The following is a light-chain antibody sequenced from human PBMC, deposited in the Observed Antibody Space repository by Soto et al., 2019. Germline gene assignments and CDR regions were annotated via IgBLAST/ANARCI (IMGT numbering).Light chain of an antibody. CDR1: QSISGY. Sequence: DSQMTQSPSSLSASVGDRVTITCRTSQSISGYLNWYRHKPGKAPTLLIYAASTLQSGVPSRFSGSGSGTDFTLTISNLQPEDFATYYCQQSYSTLPITFGQGTRLEIK. J-gene: IGKJ5*01. V-gene: IGKV1-39*01. CDR2: AAS. CDR3: QQSYSTLPIT.